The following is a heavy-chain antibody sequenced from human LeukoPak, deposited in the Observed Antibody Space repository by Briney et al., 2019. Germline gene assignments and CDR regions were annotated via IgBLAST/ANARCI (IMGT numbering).Heavy chain of an antibody. J-gene: IGHJ5*02. CDR3: ARDPDWNYSGWFDP. Sequence: SETLPLPCTGSGGSITSYYWRWIRQPAGQGLEWIGRIYTSGSTNYNPPLKSRLTMLPATSKNQSSLKLSSVTAAHTAVYSRARDPDWNYSGWFDPWGEGTLVTVSS. V-gene: IGHV4-4*07. D-gene: IGHD1-7*01. CDR1: GGSITSYY. CDR2: IYTSGST.